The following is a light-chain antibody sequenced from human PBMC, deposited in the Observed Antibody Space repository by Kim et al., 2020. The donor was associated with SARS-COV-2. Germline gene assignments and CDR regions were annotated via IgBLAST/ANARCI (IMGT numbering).Light chain of an antibody. V-gene: IGLV3-1*01. CDR3: QAWDSSTAV. CDR2: HDT. CDR1: KLENKY. J-gene: IGLJ2*01. Sequence: SYELTQPPSVSVSPGQTASIFCSGDKLENKYVCWYQQKPGQSPVLVIYHDTERPSGIPERFSGSNSGNTASLTISETQPMDEADYYCQAWDSSTAVFGGGTQLTVL.